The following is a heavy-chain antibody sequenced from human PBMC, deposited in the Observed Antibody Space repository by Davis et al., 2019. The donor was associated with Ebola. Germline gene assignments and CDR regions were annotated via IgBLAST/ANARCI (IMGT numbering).Heavy chain of an antibody. CDR3: ARGHCGGDCSKRDRYFDY. CDR1: GGSFSGYY. J-gene: IGHJ4*02. V-gene: IGHV4-34*01. Sequence: PSETLSLTCAVHGGSFSGYYWSWIRQPPGKGLEWIGEINHSGSTNYNPSLKSRVTISVDTSKNQFSLKLSSVTAADTAVYYCARGHCGGDCSKRDRYFDYWGQGTLVTVSS. CDR2: INHSGST. D-gene: IGHD2-21*01.